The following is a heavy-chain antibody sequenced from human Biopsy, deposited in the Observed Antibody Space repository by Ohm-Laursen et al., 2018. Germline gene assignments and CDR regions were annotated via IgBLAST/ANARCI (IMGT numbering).Heavy chain of an antibody. J-gene: IGHJ4*02. CDR1: SYTFTDYN. D-gene: IGHD2-8*01. CDR3: ARDPLNGHKHFDY. Sequence: GASVKVSCKASSYTFTDYNIHRMRQAPGQGLEWLGYINCKTGATSYAQKFQGTVTMTRDTSISTAYLALGSLRSADTAVYYCARDPLNGHKHFDYWGQGSLVTVSS. CDR2: INCKTGAT. V-gene: IGHV1-2*02.